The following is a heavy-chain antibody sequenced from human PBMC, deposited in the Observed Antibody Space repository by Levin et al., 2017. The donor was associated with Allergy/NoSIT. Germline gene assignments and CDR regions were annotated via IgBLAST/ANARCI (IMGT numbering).Heavy chain of an antibody. J-gene: IGHJ6*02. V-gene: IGHV4-4*02. CDR1: GGSLSSNNW. Sequence: SCAVSGGSLSSNNWWNWVRQPPGKGLEWIGEIYHSGSTNYNPSLKSRVTMSVDKSKNQFSLKLNSVTAADTAVYYCARASPSEGGMDVWGQGTTVTVSS. CDR3: ARASPSEGGMDV. CDR2: IYHSGST.